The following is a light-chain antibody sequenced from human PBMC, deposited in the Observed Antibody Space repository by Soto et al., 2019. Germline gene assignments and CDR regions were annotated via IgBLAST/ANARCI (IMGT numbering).Light chain of an antibody. CDR2: GAS. Sequence: EIVMTQSPATLSVSPGERATLSCRASQSVNNNLAWYQQKPGQAPRLLIYGASTRGTGIPARFSGSGSGTEFTLTISSLQSEDFAVYYCQQYNNWPLTFGQGTKVEIK. J-gene: IGKJ1*01. CDR3: QQYNNWPLT. CDR1: QSVNNN. V-gene: IGKV3-15*01.